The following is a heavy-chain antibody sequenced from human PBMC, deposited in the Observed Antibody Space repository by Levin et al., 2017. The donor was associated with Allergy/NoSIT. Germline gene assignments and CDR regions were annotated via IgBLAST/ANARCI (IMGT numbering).Heavy chain of an antibody. CDR2: INPNSGGT. CDR1: GYTFTGYY. J-gene: IGHJ5*02. Sequence: ASVKVSCKASGYTFTGYYMHWVRQAPGQGLEWMGWINPNSGGTNYAQKFQGRVTMTRDTSISTAYMELSRLRSDDTAVYYCARNYYGSGSYDSWGQGTLVTVSS. CDR3: ARNYYGSGSYDS. V-gene: IGHV1-2*02. D-gene: IGHD3-10*01.